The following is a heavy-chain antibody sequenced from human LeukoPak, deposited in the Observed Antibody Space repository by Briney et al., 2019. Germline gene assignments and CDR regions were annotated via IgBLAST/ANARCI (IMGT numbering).Heavy chain of an antibody. V-gene: IGHV4-59*01. CDR2: IYYSGTT. D-gene: IGHD3-22*01. Sequence: SETLSLTCTVSGGSISSSYWNWIRQPPGKGLEWIGFIYYSGTTNYNPSLKSRVTLSVDTSKNQFSLKLSSVTAADTAVYYCARGGGVTYYDSTGYLWYFDYWGQGTLVTVSS. CDR3: ARGGGVTYYDSTGYLWYFDY. J-gene: IGHJ4*02. CDR1: GGSISSSY.